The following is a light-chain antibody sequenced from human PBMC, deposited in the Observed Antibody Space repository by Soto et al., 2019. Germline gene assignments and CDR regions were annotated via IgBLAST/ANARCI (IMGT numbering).Light chain of an antibody. CDR2: EVS. CDR1: SSDVGGYDY. V-gene: IGLV2-8*01. Sequence: ALTQPPSASGSPGQSVTISCTGTSSDVGGYDYVSWYQQHPGKAPKLMIYEVSKRPSGVPDRFSGSKSGNTASLTVSGLQAEDEADYYCSSYAGSNIYVVFGGGTKLTVL. CDR3: SSYAGSNIYVV. J-gene: IGLJ2*01.